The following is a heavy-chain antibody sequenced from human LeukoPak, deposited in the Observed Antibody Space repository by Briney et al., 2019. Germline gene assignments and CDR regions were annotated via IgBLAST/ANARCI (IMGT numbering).Heavy chain of an antibody. Sequence: SETLSLTCAVYGGSFSGYYWSWIRQPPGKGLEWIGEINHSGSTNYNPSLKGRVTISVDTSKNQFSLKLSSVTAADTAVYYCARGMGGTYCSGGSCYPYYFDYWGQGTLVTVSS. J-gene: IGHJ4*02. CDR2: INHSGST. V-gene: IGHV4-34*01. CDR1: GGSFSGYY. CDR3: ARGMGGTYCSGGSCYPYYFDY. D-gene: IGHD2-15*01.